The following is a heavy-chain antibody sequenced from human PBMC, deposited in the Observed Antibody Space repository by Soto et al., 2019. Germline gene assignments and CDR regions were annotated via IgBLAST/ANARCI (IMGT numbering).Heavy chain of an antibody. CDR1: GGGLSGYY. V-gene: IGHV4-34*01. J-gene: IGHJ6*02. CDR3: ARAPRITIFGVVINYGMDV. D-gene: IGHD3-3*01. CDR2: INHSGST. Sequence: SGAPFPPSAVFGGGLSGYYLGWVRPPPRKGVEWIGEINHSGSTNYNPSLKSRVTISVDTSKNQFSLKLSSVTAADTAVYYCARAPRITIFGVVINYGMDVWGQGTTVTVSS.